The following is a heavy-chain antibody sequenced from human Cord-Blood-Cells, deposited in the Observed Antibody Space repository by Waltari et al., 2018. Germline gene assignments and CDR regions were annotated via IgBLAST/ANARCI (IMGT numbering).Heavy chain of an antibody. CDR2: INHSGST. J-gene: IGHJ4*02. V-gene: IGHV4-34*01. D-gene: IGHD2-15*01. Sequence: QVQLQQWGAGLLKPSETLSPTCAVYGGSFSGYYWSWIRQPPGKGLEWMGEINHSGSTNYNPSLKSRVTISVDTSKNQFSLKLSSVTAADTAVYYCARTLHCSGGSCYSMDYWGQGTLVTVSS. CDR1: GGSFSGYY. CDR3: ARTLHCSGGSCYSMDY.